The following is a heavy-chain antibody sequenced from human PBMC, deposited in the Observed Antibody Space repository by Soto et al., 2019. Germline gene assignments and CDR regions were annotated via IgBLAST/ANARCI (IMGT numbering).Heavy chain of an antibody. CDR1: GGSISSGDYY. J-gene: IGHJ4*02. CDR2: IYYSGST. V-gene: IGHV4-30-4*01. Sequence: QVQLQESGPGLVKPSQTLSLTCTVSGGSISSGDYYWSWIRQPPGKGLEWIGYIYYSGSTYYNPSLKSRVTISVDTAKDQFSLKLSSVTAADTAVYYCAREGGIVGATTVDYWGQGTLVTVSS. CDR3: AREGGIVGATTVDY. D-gene: IGHD1-26*01.